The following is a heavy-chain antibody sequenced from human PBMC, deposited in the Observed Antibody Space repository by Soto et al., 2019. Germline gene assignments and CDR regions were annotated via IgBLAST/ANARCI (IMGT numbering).Heavy chain of an antibody. CDR2: IIPIFGTA. J-gene: IGHJ4*02. V-gene: IGHV1-69*13. Sequence: GASVKVSFKASGGTFSSYAISWLRQAPGQGLEWMGGIIPIFGTANYAQKFQGRVTITADESTSTAYMELSSLRSEDTAVYYCASGGGGYSSPFDYWGQGTLVTVSS. CDR1: GGTFSSYA. CDR3: ASGGGGYSSPFDY. D-gene: IGHD5-18*01.